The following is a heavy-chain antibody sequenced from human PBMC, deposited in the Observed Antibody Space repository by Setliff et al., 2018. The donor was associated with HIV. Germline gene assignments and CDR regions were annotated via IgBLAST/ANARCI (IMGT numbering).Heavy chain of an antibody. CDR1: GFTFSSNA. V-gene: IGHV3-64D*06. CDR2: ISGDGRNT. CDR3: VKDSRGWDSRDTFDY. Sequence: PGGSLRLSCSASGFTFSSNAIHWFRQAPGKGLEYVAVISGDGRNTYYAESMRGRFSISRDNSKNTLFLQMSSLRPEDTAIYYCVKDSRGWDSRDTFDYWGQGTLVTVSS. J-gene: IGHJ4*02. D-gene: IGHD1-26*01.